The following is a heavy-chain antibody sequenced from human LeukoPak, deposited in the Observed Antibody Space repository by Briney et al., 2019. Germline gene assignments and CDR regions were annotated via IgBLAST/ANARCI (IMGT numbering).Heavy chain of an antibody. CDR2: IYYRSTWYN. Sequence: SQTLSLTCAISGDSVSSNGAAWNWIRQSPSRGLEWVGRIYYRSTWYNEYTVSVKSRITINPDTSKNQFSLQLTSVTPDDTAVYYCARGPAGTGAFDIWGQGTMVTVSS. V-gene: IGHV6-1*01. J-gene: IGHJ3*02. CDR3: ARGPAGTGAFDI. D-gene: IGHD6-13*01. CDR1: GDSVSSNGAA.